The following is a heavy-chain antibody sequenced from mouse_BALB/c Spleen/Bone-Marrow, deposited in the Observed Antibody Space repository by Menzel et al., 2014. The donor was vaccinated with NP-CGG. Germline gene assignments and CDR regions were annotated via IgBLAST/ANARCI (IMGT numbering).Heavy chain of an antibody. V-gene: IGHV2-9*02. CDR2: IWAGGST. CDR3: TRDKWDGAY. J-gene: IGHJ3*01. CDR1: GFSLTNYG. D-gene: IGHD4-1*01. Sequence: VMLVESGPGLVAPSQSLSITCTVSGFSLTNYGVHWVRQPPGKGLEWLGVIWAGGSTNYNSALTSRLSISKDNSKSQVFLKMNSLQTEDTAMYYCTRDKWDGAYWGQGTLVTVTA.